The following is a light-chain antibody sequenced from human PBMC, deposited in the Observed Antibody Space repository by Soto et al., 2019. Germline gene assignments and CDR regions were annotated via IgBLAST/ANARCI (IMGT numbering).Light chain of an antibody. Sequence: EMVLRQSPGTLSLSPGERATLSCRASQNVGSRYLAWYQQKPGQAPRLLIYGTSNRATGIPDRFSGNGSGTDFSLTISSLEPGDLAVYYCQHYGSSPRTFGQGTKVEIK. CDR1: QNVGSRY. J-gene: IGKJ1*01. CDR2: GTS. V-gene: IGKV3-20*01. CDR3: QHYGSSPRT.